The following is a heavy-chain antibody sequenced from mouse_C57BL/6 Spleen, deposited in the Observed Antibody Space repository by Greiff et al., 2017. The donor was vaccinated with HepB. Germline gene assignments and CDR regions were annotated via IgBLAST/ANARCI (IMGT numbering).Heavy chain of an antibody. CDR2: ISSGGDYI. CDR3: TREGYYGSRGYFDV. V-gene: IGHV5-9-1*02. CDR1: GFTFSSYA. D-gene: IGHD1-1*01. J-gene: IGHJ1*03. Sequence: EVQVVESGEGLVKPGGSLKLSCAASGFTFSSYAMSWVRQTPEKRLEWVAYISSGGDYIYYADTVKGRFTISRDNARKTLYLQMSSLKSEDTAMYYCTREGYYGSRGYFDVWGTGTTVTVSS.